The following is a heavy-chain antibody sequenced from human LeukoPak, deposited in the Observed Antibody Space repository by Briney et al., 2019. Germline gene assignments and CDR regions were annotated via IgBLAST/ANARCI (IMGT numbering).Heavy chain of an antibody. CDR2: IRDNGGST. V-gene: IGHV3-64*01. J-gene: IGHJ6*02. CDR1: GFTFSSYA. Sequence: GGSLRLSCAASGFTFSSYAMHWVRQAPGKGLEYVSAIRDNGGSTYYANSVKGRFTISRDNAKNSLYLQMNSLRAEDTAVYYCARVPTTNGMDVWGQGTTVTVSS. CDR3: ARVPTTNGMDV. D-gene: IGHD4-17*01.